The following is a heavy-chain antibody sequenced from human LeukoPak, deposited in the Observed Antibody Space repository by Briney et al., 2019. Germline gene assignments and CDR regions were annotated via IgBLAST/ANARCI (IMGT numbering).Heavy chain of an antibody. CDR3: ARNYYDSSGYYLFDAFDI. J-gene: IGHJ3*02. CDR1: GDSVSSGYYY. V-gene: IGHV4-61*01. CDR2: IYYTGST. Sequence: PSETLSLTCTVSGDSVSSGYYYWSWIRQPPGKGLEWIRNIYYTGSTNYNPSLKSRVTISVDTSKNQFSLKLNSVTAADMAVYYCARNYYDSSGYYLFDAFDIWGQGTMVTVSS. D-gene: IGHD3-22*01.